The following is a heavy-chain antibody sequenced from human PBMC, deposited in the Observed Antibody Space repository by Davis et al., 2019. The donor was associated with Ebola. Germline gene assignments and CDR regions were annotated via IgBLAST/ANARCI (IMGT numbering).Heavy chain of an antibody. CDR3: ARGGCSGGSCYYYFDY. CDR2: INPSTGVT. CDR1: GCTFTGYY. Sequence: ASVKVSCKASGCTFTGYYMHWVRQAPGQGLEWMGRINPSTGVTSYAQKFQGRVTMTGDTSISTAYMELSRLRSDDTAVYYCARGGCSGGSCYYYFDYWGQGTLVTVSS. V-gene: IGHV1-2*06. D-gene: IGHD2-15*01. J-gene: IGHJ4*02.